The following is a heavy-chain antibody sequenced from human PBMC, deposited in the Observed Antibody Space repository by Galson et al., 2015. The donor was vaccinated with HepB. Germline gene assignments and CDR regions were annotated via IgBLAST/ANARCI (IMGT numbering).Heavy chain of an antibody. CDR3: AREVAQGPHNWFDP. CDR2: IIPILGIA. CDR1: GGTFSSYA. Sequence: SVKVSCKASGGTFSSYAISWVRQAPGQGLEWMGRIIPILGIANYAQKFQGRVTITADKSTSTAYMELSSLRSEDTAVYYCAREVAQGPHNWFDPWGQGTLVTVSS. D-gene: IGHD5-12*01. J-gene: IGHJ5*02. V-gene: IGHV1-69*04.